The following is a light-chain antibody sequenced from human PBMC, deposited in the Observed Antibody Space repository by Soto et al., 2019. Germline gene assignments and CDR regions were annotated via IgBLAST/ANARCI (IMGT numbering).Light chain of an antibody. Sequence: EIVLTQSPGTLSLSPGERGTLSCRASQSVGSNYLAWYQQKPGQAPRLLIYGAYSRATGIPDRFSGSGAGTDLTHQIIRLEPEDFTVNCCQKYGTSHQTFGQGTKLEIK. CDR3: QKYGTSHQT. V-gene: IGKV3-20*01. J-gene: IGKJ2*01. CDR2: GAY. CDR1: QSVGSNY.